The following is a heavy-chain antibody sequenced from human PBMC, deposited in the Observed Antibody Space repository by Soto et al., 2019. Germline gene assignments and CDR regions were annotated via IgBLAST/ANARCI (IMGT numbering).Heavy chain of an antibody. CDR1: GFTFSSYS. CDR2: ISSSSSYI. J-gene: IGHJ5*02. D-gene: IGHD2-15*01. Sequence: PGGSLRLSCAASGFTFSSYSMNWVRQAPGKGLEWVSSISSSSSYIYYADSVKGRFTISRDNAKNSLYLQMNSLRAEDTAVYYCARVWAVAATQWFDPWAQGNLVPVS. CDR3: ARVWAVAATQWFDP. V-gene: IGHV3-21*01.